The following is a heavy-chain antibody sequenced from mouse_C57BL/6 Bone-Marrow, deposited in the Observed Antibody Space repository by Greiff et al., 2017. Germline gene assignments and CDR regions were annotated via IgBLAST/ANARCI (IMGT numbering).Heavy chain of an antibody. CDR3: ARQTTVVDY. CDR2: ISSGGSYT. V-gene: IGHV5-6*01. J-gene: IGHJ2*01. CDR1: GFTFSSYG. Sequence: EVQLVESGGDLVKPGGSLKLSCAASGFTFSSYGMSWVRQTPDQRLEWVATISSGGSYTYYPDSVKGRFTISRDNAKNTLYLQMSSLKSEDTAVYYCARQTTVVDYWGQGTTLTVSS. D-gene: IGHD1-1*01.